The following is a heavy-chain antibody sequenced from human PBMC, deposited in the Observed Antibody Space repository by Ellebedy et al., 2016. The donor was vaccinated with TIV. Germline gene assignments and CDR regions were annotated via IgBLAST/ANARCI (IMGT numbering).Heavy chain of an antibody. V-gene: IGHV4-34*01. D-gene: IGHD3-3*01. CDR1: GGSFSGYY. Sequence: SETLSLXCAVYGGSFSGYYWSWIRQPPGKGLEWIGEINHSGSTNYNPSLKSRVTISVDTSKNQFSLKLSSVTAADTAVYYCARGIWSGYYTRSNWFNPWGQGTLVTVSS. J-gene: IGHJ5*02. CDR2: INHSGST. CDR3: ARGIWSGYYTRSNWFNP.